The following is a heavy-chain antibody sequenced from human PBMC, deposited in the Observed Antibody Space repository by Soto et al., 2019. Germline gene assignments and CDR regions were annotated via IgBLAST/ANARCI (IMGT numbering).Heavy chain of an antibody. J-gene: IGHJ4*02. D-gene: IGHD1-1*01. Sequence: LSLTCTASGGSVSIGSYYWSWIRQPPGKGLEWIGYIYHTGSTNHNPSLKSRVTMSVDTSKNQFSLKLSSVTAADTAVYYCTRRASGTPYFDYWGQGTLVTVSS. CDR1: GGSVSIGSYY. CDR3: TRRASGTPYFDY. CDR2: IYHTGST. V-gene: IGHV4-61*01.